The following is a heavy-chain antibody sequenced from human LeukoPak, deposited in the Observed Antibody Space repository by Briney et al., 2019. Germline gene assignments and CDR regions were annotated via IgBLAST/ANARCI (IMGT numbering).Heavy chain of an antibody. V-gene: IGHV1-2*02. Sequence: ASVKVSCKASGYTFTGYYMHWVRQAPGQGLEWMGWINPNSGGTNYAQKFQGRVTMTRDTSISTAYMELSRLRSEDTAVYYCARVWGWEMATINPLDYWGQGTLVTVSS. CDR3: ARVWGWEMATINPLDY. J-gene: IGHJ4*02. CDR2: INPNSGGT. CDR1: GYTFTGYY. D-gene: IGHD5-24*01.